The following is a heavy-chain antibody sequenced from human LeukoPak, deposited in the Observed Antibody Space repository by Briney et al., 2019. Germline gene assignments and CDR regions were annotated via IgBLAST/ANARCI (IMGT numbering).Heavy chain of an antibody. Sequence: GGSLRLSCAASGFTVSSNYMNWVRQAPGKGLEWVSVIYSGGSTNYADSVKGRFTISRDSSKNTLYLQMSSLRADDTAVYYCIYGYTLDFWGQGTLVTVSS. CDR2: IYSGGST. CDR3: IYGYTLDF. J-gene: IGHJ4*02. D-gene: IGHD5-18*01. V-gene: IGHV3-53*01. CDR1: GFTVSSNY.